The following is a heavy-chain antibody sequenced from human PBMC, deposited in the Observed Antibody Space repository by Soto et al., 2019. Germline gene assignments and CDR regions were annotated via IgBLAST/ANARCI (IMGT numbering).Heavy chain of an antibody. Sequence: GASVKVSCKASGYTFTGYYMHWVRQAPGQGLEWMGWINPNSGGTNYAQKFQGRVTMTRDTSISTAYMELSRLRSDDTAVYYCARDYDILTGPNWFDHWGQGTLVTVSS. J-gene: IGHJ5*02. CDR2: INPNSGGT. D-gene: IGHD3-9*01. V-gene: IGHV1-2*02. CDR1: GYTFTGYY. CDR3: ARDYDILTGPNWFDH.